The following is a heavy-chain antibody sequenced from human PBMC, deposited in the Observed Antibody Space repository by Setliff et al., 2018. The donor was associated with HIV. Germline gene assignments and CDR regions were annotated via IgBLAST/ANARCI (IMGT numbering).Heavy chain of an antibody. CDR1: GDSISSGDHY. CDR3: ARSVFYGVAATHFDF. J-gene: IGHJ4*02. Sequence: KPTETLSLTCTVSGDSISSGDHYWTWIRQHPGEGLEWIGYIYHTGRTYYNPSVNSRIIMSVDTSKNQFSLNLTSVTAADTAVYYCARSVFYGVAATHFDFWGPGALVTVSS. CDR2: IYHTGRT. V-gene: IGHV4-31*03. D-gene: IGHD2-15*01.